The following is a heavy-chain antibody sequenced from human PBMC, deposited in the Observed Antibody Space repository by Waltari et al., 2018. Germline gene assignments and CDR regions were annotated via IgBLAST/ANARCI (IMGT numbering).Heavy chain of an antibody. J-gene: IGHJ6*03. D-gene: IGHD1-26*01. CDR1: GFAFSASA. Sequence: EVQLVESGGGLVQPGGSLKLSCAASGFAFSASAMHWVRQASGKGVEWVGRIRGKANSYATAYAASVTGRFTISRDDSKNTAYLQMNSLKTEDTTLYYCTRHETVGATNYYYYYMDVWGKGTTVTVSS. V-gene: IGHV3-73*02. CDR2: IRGKANSYAT. CDR3: TRHETVGATNYYYYYMDV.